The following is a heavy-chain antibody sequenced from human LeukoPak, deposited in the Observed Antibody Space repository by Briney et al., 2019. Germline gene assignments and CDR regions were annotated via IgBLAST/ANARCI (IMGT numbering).Heavy chain of an antibody. CDR3: ARDTSGGARLGY. Sequence: ASVKVSCKAFGYTFIGYYMHWIRQAPGQGLEWMGWVDPNSGGTNYAQKFQGRVTMTRDTSINTAYMELSSLRSDDTAVYYSARDTSGGARLGYWGQGTLVTVSS. J-gene: IGHJ4*02. CDR1: GYTFIGYY. V-gene: IGHV1-2*02. CDR2: VDPNSGGT. D-gene: IGHD3-16*01.